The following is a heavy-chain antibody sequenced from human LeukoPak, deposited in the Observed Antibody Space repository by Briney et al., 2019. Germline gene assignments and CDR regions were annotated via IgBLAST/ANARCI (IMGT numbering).Heavy chain of an antibody. CDR1: GGTFSSYA. CDR3: AKGSYYDSSGSFYFDY. Sequence: SCKASGGTFSSYAMSWVRQAPGKGLEWVSGISGSGDNTYYADSVKGRFTISRDNSKNTLYVQANSLGTEDTAAYYCAKGSYYDSSGSFYFDYWGQGTLVTVSS. D-gene: IGHD3-22*01. V-gene: IGHV3-23*01. CDR2: ISGSGDNT. J-gene: IGHJ4*02.